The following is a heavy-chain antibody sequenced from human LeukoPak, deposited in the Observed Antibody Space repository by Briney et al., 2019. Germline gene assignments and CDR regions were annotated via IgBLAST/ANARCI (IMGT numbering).Heavy chain of an antibody. CDR2: IIPIFGTA. Sequence: ASVKVSCKASGGTFSSYAISWVRQAPGQGLEWMGGIIPIFGTANYAQKFQGRVTITTDESTSTAYMELSSLRPEDTAVYYCARAGHPSRSRYYFDYWGQGTLVTVSS. V-gene: IGHV1-69*05. CDR1: GGTFSSYA. J-gene: IGHJ4*02. CDR3: ARAGHPSRSRYYFDY. D-gene: IGHD6-19*01.